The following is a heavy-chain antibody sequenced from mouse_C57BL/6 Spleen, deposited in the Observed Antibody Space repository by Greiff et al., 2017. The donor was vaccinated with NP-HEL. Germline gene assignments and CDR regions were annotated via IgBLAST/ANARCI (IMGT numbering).Heavy chain of an antibody. CDR3: ASPGAANWAWFAY. Sequence: VQLQQSGAELVRPGTSVKLSCKASGYTFTSYWMHWVKQRPGQGLEWIGVIDPSDSYTNYNQKFKGKATLTVDTSSSTAYMQLSSLTSEDSAVYYCASPGAANWAWFAYWGQGTLVTVSA. J-gene: IGHJ3*01. CDR2: IDPSDSYT. V-gene: IGHV1-59*01. D-gene: IGHD4-1*01. CDR1: GYTFTSYW.